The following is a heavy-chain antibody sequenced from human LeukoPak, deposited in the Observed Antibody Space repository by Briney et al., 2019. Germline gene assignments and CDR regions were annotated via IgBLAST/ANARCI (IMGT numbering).Heavy chain of an antibody. V-gene: IGHV4-34*01. CDR2: INHSGST. Sequence: GSLRLSCAASGFTVSSNYMSWVRQPPGKGLEWIGEINHSGSTNYNPSLKSRVTISVDTSKNQFSLKLSSVTAADTAVYYCARGPKWELLPINWFDPWGQGTLVTVSS. J-gene: IGHJ5*02. D-gene: IGHD1-26*01. CDR1: GFTVSSNY. CDR3: ARGPKWELLPINWFDP.